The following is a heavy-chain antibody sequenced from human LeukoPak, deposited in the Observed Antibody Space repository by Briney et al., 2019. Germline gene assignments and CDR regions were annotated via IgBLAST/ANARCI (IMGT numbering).Heavy chain of an antibody. J-gene: IGHJ4*02. CDR3: VGPDSQFDC. CDR2: ISSNSLHI. D-gene: IGHD3-10*01. Sequence: GGSLRLSCAASGFTFSDQSMNWVRQAPRKGLEWVSSISSNSLHIFYADSVKGRFTISRDNAKNSLYLQMNNLRAEDTAVYYCVGPDSQFDCWGQGTLVTVSS. V-gene: IGHV3-21*01. CDR1: GFTFSDQS.